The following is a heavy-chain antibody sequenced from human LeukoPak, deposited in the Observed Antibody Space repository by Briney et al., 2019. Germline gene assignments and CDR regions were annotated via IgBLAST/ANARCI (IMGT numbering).Heavy chain of an antibody. CDR1: GGSISSYY. CDR2: IYYSGST. J-gene: IGHJ4*02. D-gene: IGHD2-15*01. V-gene: IGHV4-30-4*01. CDR3: ARGYCSGGSCYRYYFDY. Sequence: SETLSLTCTVSGGSISSYYWSWIRQPPGKGLEWIGYIYYSGSTYYNPSLKSRVTISVDTSKNQFSLKLSSVTAADTAVYYCARGYCSGGSCYRYYFDYWGQGTLVTVSS.